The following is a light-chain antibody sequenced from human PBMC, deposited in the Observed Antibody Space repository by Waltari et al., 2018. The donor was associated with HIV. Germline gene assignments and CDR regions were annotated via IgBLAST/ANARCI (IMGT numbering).Light chain of an antibody. Sequence: EVVLTQSPGPLSLSPGERATLSCRASQTVSSPYLAWYQQKPGQAPRLLIYGASCRATGIPDRFSGSGSGTDFTLTISRLEPEDFAVYYCQQYDRWPQTFGQGTKVDIK. J-gene: IGKJ1*01. CDR1: QTVSSPY. V-gene: IGKV3-20*01. CDR3: QQYDRWPQT. CDR2: GAS.